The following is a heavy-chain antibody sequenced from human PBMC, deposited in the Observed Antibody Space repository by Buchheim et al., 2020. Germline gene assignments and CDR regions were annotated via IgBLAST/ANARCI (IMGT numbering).Heavy chain of an antibody. CDR1: GFTLSYYW. D-gene: IGHD2-15*01. CDR2: VKQDGSEK. CDR3: ARDCSGNDCYSYFFDF. Sequence: EVRLVESGGGLVQRGGSLRLSCTASGFTLSYYWMSWIRQAPGKGLEWVASVKQDGSEKSYVDSVKGRFTISRDNAKNSLFLQLNNLGGEDTAVYYCARDCSGNDCYSYFFDFWGQGTL. V-gene: IGHV3-7*01. J-gene: IGHJ4*02.